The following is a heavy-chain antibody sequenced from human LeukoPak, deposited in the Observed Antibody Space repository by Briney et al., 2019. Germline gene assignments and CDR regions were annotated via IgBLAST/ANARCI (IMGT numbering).Heavy chain of an antibody. CDR3: ARDLIANSGSYSLGRQLPKKTYYYYAMDV. Sequence: GGSLRLSCAASGFTVSSNYMSWVRQAPGKGLEWVSVIYSGGSTYYADSVKGRFTISRHNSKNTLYLQMNSLRAEDTAVYYCARDLIANSGSYSLGRQLPKKTYYYYAMDVWGQGTTVTVS. J-gene: IGHJ6*02. CDR2: IYSGGST. CDR1: GFTVSSNY. D-gene: IGHD1-26*01. V-gene: IGHV3-53*04.